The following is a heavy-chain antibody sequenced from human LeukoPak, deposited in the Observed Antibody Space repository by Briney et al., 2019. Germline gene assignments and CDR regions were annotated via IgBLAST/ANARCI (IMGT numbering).Heavy chain of an antibody. J-gene: IGHJ5*02. D-gene: IGHD6-13*01. V-gene: IGHV1-46*01. CDR2: INPSGGST. Sequence: ASVKVSCKASGYTFTSYYMHWVRQAPGQGLEWMGIINPSGGSTSYAQKFQGRVTMTRDTSTSTVYMELSSLRSEDTAVYYCARDRPPIAAAADTEWFDPWGQGTLVTVSS. CDR1: GYTFTSYY. CDR3: ARDRPPIAAAADTEWFDP.